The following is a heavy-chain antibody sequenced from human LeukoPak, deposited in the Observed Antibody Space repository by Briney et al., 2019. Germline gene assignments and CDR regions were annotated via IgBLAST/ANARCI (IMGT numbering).Heavy chain of an antibody. Sequence: PSETLSLTCAVYGGSFSGYYWSWIRQPPGKGLEWIGEINHSGSTNYNPSLKSRVTISVDTSKNQFSLKLSSVTAADTAVYYCARQKITMVRGVPFDYWGQGTLVTVSS. V-gene: IGHV4-34*01. CDR2: INHSGST. CDR3: ARQKITMVRGVPFDY. J-gene: IGHJ4*02. CDR1: GGSFSGYY. D-gene: IGHD3-10*01.